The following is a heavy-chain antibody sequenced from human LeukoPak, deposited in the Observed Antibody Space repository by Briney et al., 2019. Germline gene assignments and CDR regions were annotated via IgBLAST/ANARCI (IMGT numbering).Heavy chain of an antibody. CDR2: VYYGRSP. Sequence: SETLSLTCTVSGDSISRSTYYWAWIRQPPGTGLEWIGSVYYGRSPYFNPSLENRATISVDTSKNHFSLKMSSVTAADTAVYYCARSSGTGTFSYWGQGTLVTVSS. V-gene: IGHV4-39*02. CDR3: ARSSGTGTFSY. CDR1: GDSISRSTYY. D-gene: IGHD6-25*01. J-gene: IGHJ4*02.